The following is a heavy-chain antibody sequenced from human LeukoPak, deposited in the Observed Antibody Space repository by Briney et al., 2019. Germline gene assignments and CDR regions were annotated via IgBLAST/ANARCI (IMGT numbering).Heavy chain of an antibody. CDR1: GYIFTTYW. V-gene: IGHV5-51*01. J-gene: IGHJ5*02. CDR3: ARSFYYDTSGYSKPNYFDP. Sequence: GESLKISCKGSGYIFTTYWIGWVRQMPGKGLELMGIIYPGDCVTRYSPSFQGQVTISADKSISTAYLQWSGLKASDTAMYYCARSFYYDTSGYSKPNYFDPWGQGTLVTVSS. CDR2: IYPGDCVT. D-gene: IGHD3-22*01.